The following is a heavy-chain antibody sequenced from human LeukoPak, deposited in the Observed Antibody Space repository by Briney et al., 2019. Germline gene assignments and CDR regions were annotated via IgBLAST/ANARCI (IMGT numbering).Heavy chain of an antibody. CDR2: ISYDGSNK. D-gene: IGHD3-22*01. Sequence: GRSLRLSCAASGFTFNNYAMHWVRQAPGKGLEWVAVISYDGSNKYYADSVKGRFTISRDNSKNTLYLQMNSLRPEDTAVYYCARDPSSGYYYYFDYWGQGTLVTVSS. V-gene: IGHV3-30-3*01. CDR1: GFTFNNYA. CDR3: ARDPSSGYYYYFDY. J-gene: IGHJ4*02.